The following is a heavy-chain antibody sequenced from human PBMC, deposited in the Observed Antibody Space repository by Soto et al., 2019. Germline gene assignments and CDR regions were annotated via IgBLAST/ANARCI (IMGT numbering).Heavy chain of an antibody. J-gene: IGHJ4*02. CDR2: ISGYNGNT. V-gene: IGHV1-18*01. CDR3: ARDDIAVAGTLCDY. D-gene: IGHD6-19*01. Sequence: GASGKVSCKASGFTFTRFGISWVRPAPGQGLEWMGWISGYNGNTNYAQRLQGRVTMTTDTSTSTAYMEVRSLRSDDTAVYYCARDDIAVAGTLCDYWAQGTLVTVSS. CDR1: GFTFTRFG.